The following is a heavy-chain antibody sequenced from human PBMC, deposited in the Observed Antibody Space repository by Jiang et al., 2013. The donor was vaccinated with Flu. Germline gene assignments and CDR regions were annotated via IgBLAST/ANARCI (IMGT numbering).Heavy chain of an antibody. CDR3: ARIRFPFGYSSSSGWYFDY. V-gene: IGHV2-70*01. D-gene: IGHD6-6*01. Sequence: PTQTLTLTCTFSGFSLSTSGMCVSWIRQPPGKALEWLALIDWDDDKYYSTSLKTRLTISKDTSKNQVVLTMTNMDPVDTATYYCARIRFPFGYSSSSGWYFDYWGQGTLVTVSS. CDR2: IDWDDDK. J-gene: IGHJ4*02. CDR1: GFSLSTSGMC.